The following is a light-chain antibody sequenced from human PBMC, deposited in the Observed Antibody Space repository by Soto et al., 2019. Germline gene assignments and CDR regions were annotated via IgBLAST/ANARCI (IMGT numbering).Light chain of an antibody. CDR1: QSLRSNGYNY. Sequence: MTQSPLSLPVTPGEPASISCRSSQSLRSNGYNYLNWYQQKPGKAPRLLIYAASTLQSGAPSRFSGNGSGTDFTLTISSLHPEDFATFYCQQTYGMGTFGHGIKVDIK. V-gene: IGKV1-39*01. CDR2: AAS. CDR3: QQTYGMGT. J-gene: IGKJ1*01.